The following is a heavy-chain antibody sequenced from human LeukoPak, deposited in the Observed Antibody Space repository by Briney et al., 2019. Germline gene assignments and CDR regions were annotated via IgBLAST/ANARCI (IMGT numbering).Heavy chain of an antibody. Sequence: SPTLSLTCAISGDSVSSNSAAWNWIRQSPSRGLEWLGRTYYRSKWYNDYAVSVKSRITINPSTSKNQFSLQLNSVTPEDTAVYYCARASREGWQWLADFDYWGQGTLVTVSS. J-gene: IGHJ4*02. CDR3: ARASREGWQWLADFDY. CDR1: GDSVSSNSAA. V-gene: IGHV6-1*01. CDR2: TYYRSKWYN. D-gene: IGHD6-19*01.